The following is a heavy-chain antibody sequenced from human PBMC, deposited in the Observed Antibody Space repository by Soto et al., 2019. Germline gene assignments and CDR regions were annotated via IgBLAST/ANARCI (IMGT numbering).Heavy chain of an antibody. Sequence: SETLSLTCTFSCGSIISCGYYWSCIRQHPGKGLEWNGYIYYSGSTYYNPSLKSRITISVATYKNQLSLKPISVTAADTAVCYCASLGSSRRGNSSDHWGQGTLVTVSS. D-gene: IGHD6-13*01. CDR2: IYYSGST. V-gene: IGHV4-31*03. J-gene: IGHJ5*02. CDR1: CGSIISCGYY. CDR3: ASLGSSRRGNSSDH.